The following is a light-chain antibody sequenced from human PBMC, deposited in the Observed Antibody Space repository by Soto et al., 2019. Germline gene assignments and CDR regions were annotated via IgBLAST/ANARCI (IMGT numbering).Light chain of an antibody. CDR1: QSVGSH. V-gene: IGKV3-11*01. Sequence: EIVLTQSPATLSLSPGERATLSCRASQSVGSHLAWYQQKPGQAPMLLIYDASNRATGIPARFSGSGSGTDFALAISSLEPEYFAVYYCQQRSNRPPVTFGGGTKVEIK. J-gene: IGKJ4*01. CDR2: DAS. CDR3: QQRSNRPPVT.